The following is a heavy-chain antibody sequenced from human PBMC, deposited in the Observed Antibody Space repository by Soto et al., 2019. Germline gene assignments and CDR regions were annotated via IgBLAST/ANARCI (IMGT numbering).Heavy chain of an antibody. D-gene: IGHD6-6*01. Sequence: SETLSLTCTVSGGSISSGGYYWSWIRQHPGKGLEWIGYIYYSGSTYYNPSLKSRVTISVDTSKNQFSLKLSSVTAADTAVYYCERAQVNKTRSIYYYYGMDVWGQGTTVTVSS. J-gene: IGHJ6*02. V-gene: IGHV4-31*03. CDR1: GGSISSGGYY. CDR2: IYYSGST. CDR3: ERAQVNKTRSIYYYYGMDV.